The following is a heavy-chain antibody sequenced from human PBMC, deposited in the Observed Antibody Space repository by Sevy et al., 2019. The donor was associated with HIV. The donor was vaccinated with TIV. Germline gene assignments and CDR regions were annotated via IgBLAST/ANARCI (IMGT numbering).Heavy chain of an antibody. V-gene: IGHV4-59*13. CDR1: GGSNNNYY. CDR3: AASYYDFLTGSGGWFDP. Sequence: SETLSLTCSLSGGSNNNYYWSWIRQPPGKGLEWIGYIYHTGSTNYNPSLKSRVTISIDKSNNQFSLKLSSVTAADTAVYYCAASYYDFLTGSGGWFDPWGRRTLVTVSS. CDR2: IYHTGST. J-gene: IGHJ5*02. D-gene: IGHD3-9*01.